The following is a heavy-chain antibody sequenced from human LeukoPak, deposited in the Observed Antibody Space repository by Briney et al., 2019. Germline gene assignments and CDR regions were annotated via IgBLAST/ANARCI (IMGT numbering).Heavy chain of an antibody. CDR2: IYHSGYT. CDR3: ARALYDSSALDY. Sequence: SETLSLTCPVSGGSINNGAYYWTWIRQPPGKGLEWIGYIYHSGYTYYNPSLKSRVTISVDRSKNQLSLKLTSVTAADTAVYYCARALYDSSALDYWGQGNLVTVSS. J-gene: IGHJ4*02. D-gene: IGHD6-13*01. V-gene: IGHV4-30-2*01. CDR1: GGSINNGAYY.